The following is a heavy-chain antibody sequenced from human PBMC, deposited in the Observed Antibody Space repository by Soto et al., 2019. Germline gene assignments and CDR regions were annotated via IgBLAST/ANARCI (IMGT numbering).Heavy chain of an antibody. CDR3: ASERQIDPGLPLNSLDV. Sequence: PSETLSLTCSVSGLSIVTGGFFWPLFCQQPGKGLDWLGHLYFSSSTYFNPSLGGRVSMSVDASKNQISLRLEAVAAADTVGYYCASERQIDPGLPLNSLDVWGHRILVTV. CDR1: GLSIVTGGFF. J-gene: IGHJ1*01. V-gene: IGHV4-31*03. D-gene: IGHD2-8*01. CDR2: LYFSSST.